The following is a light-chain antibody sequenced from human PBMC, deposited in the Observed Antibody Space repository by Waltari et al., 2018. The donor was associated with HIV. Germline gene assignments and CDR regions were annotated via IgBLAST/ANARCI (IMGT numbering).Light chain of an antibody. CDR2: DAS. J-gene: IGKJ3*01. Sequence: IQITQSPSSLSASVGDRVSITCRASQAVATQMHSFQQKPGKAPKVLIYDASRLPNGVPSRFSGSGSGTDFTLTINGVQPDDFASYFCQQRSSFPLTFGPGTKVEVK. CDR3: QQRSSFPLT. CDR1: QAVATQ. V-gene: IGKV1-39*01.